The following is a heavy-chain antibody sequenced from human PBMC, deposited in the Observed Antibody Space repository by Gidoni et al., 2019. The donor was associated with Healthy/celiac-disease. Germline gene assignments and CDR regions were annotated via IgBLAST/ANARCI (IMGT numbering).Heavy chain of an antibody. D-gene: IGHD5-12*01. J-gene: IGHJ4*02. Sequence: QLQLPESGPGLVTPSETLSLTCTVSGGSISSSSYYWGWIRQPPGKGLEWIGSSYYSGSTYYNPSLKSRVTISVDTSKNQFSLKLSSVTAADTAVYYCARWGRDGYNSYDYWGQGTLVTDSS. CDR1: GGSISSSSYY. CDR2: SYYSGST. CDR3: ARWGRDGYNSYDY. V-gene: IGHV4-39*01.